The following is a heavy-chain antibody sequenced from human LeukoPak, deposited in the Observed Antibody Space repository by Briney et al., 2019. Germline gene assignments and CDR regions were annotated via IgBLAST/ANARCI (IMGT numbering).Heavy chain of an antibody. D-gene: IGHD3-10*01. CDR3: ARAPSYGSGTLVFDY. V-gene: IGHV4-39*01. CDR1: GGSISSSSYY. Sequence: PSETLSLTCTVSGGSISSSSYYWGWIRQPPGKGLEWIGSIYYSGSTYYNPSLKSRVTISVATSKNQFSLKLSSVTAADTAVYYCARAPSYGSGTLVFDYWGQGTLVTVSS. CDR2: IYYSGST. J-gene: IGHJ4*02.